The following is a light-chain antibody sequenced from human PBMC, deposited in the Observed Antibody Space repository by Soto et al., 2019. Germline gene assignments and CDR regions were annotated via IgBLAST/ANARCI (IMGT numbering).Light chain of an antibody. CDR3: QSYDRSLSGSF. V-gene: IGLV1-44*01. CDR2: SSN. CDR1: SSNIGSYT. Sequence: QSVLTQPPSASGTPGQRVTISCSGGSSNIGSYTVNWYQQFPGTAPKVLIYSSNLRPSGVPDRFSGSKSGTSASLTITGLQAEDEADYYCQSYDRSLSGSFFGTGTKLTVL. J-gene: IGLJ1*01.